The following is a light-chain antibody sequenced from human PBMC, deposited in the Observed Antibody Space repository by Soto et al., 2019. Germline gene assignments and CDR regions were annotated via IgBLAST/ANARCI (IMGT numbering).Light chain of an antibody. CDR3: QQTYSTPLT. V-gene: IGKV1-39*01. Sequence: DIQMTQSPSSLSASLGDSVTITCRASQYIYNYVSWYQQKPGKAPKLLIYDASSLQSGVPPRFIGSGSGTDCTLSINSLQPEDVATYYCQQTYSTPLTFGGGTKVDIK. J-gene: IGKJ4*01. CDR2: DAS. CDR1: QYIYNY.